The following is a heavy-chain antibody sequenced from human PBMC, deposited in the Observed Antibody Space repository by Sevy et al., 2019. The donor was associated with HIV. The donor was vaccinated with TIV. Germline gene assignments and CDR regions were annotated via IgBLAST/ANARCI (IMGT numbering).Heavy chain of an antibody. V-gene: IGHV3-23*01. CDR1: GFNFNIYS. CDR2: LSFGCGKI. Sequence: GGSLRLSCAVSGFNFNIYSMSWVRQAPGEGLEWVSTLSFGCGKINYADSVKGRFIISRDDSKNTLYLQMNSLRAEDTAVYFCAREGCTRPHDYWGQGTLVTVSS. J-gene: IGHJ4*02. D-gene: IGHD2-8*01. CDR3: AREGCTRPHDY.